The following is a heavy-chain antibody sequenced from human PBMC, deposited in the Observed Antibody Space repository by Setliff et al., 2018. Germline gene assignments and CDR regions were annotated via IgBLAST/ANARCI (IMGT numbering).Heavy chain of an antibody. J-gene: IGHJ6*02. CDR1: GYTFTSYA. Sequence: ASVKVSCKASGYTFTSYAMHWVRQAPGQRLEWMGWINAGNGNTKYSQKFQGRVTTTRDTSASTAYMELSSLRSEDTAVYYCARDTWFGELFSPRYYYYYGMDVWGQGTTVTVSS. D-gene: IGHD3-10*01. V-gene: IGHV1-3*01. CDR2: INAGNGNT. CDR3: ARDTWFGELFSPRYYYYYGMDV.